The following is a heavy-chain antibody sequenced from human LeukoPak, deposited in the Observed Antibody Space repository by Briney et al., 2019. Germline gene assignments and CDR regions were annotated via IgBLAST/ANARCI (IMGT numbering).Heavy chain of an antibody. D-gene: IGHD4-11*01. V-gene: IGHV4-34*01. CDR1: GGSISSYY. CDR2: INHGGST. Sequence: SETLSLTCTVSGGSISSYYWSWIRQPPGKGLEWIGEINHGGSTNYNPSLKSRVTISVDTSKNQFSLKLSSVTAADTAVYYCARGHYSNFYYFDYWGQGTLVTVSS. CDR3: ARGHYSNFYYFDY. J-gene: IGHJ4*02.